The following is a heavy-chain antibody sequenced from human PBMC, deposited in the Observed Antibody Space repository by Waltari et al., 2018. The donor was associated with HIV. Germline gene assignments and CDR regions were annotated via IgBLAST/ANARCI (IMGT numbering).Heavy chain of an antibody. CDR1: GFTFSNAW. D-gene: IGHD3-22*01. V-gene: IGHV3-15*01. J-gene: IGHJ4*02. Sequence: EVQLVESGGGLVKPGGSLRLSCAASGFTFSNAWMSWVRQAPGKGLEWVGRIKSKTDGGTTDYAAPVKGRFTISRDDSKNTLYLQMNSLKTEDTAVYYCTTDRYYYDSSGYSYYFDYWGQGTLVTVSS. CDR3: TTDRYYYDSSGYSYYFDY. CDR2: IKSKTDGGTT.